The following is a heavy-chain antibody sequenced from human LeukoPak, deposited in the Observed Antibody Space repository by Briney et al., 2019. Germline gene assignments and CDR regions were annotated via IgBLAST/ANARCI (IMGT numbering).Heavy chain of an antibody. CDR2: MDGPTFRT. Sequence: PGASLRLSCAASGFTFSNYAMHWVRQAPGKGLEWVSTMDGPTFRTHYADSVKGRFTISRDNSKNTLYLQMNSLRLEDTAVYYCARGSTMTPVAYDGMDVWGQGTTVTVSS. CDR3: ARGSTMTPVAYDGMDV. CDR1: GFTFSNYA. D-gene: IGHD4-17*01. J-gene: IGHJ6*02. V-gene: IGHV3-23*01.